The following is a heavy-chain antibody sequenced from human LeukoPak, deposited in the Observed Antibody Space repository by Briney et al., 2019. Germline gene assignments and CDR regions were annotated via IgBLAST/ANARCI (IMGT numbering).Heavy chain of an antibody. CDR3: ARHRSSGWYWKIDY. J-gene: IGHJ4*02. CDR2: INHSGST. D-gene: IGHD6-19*01. CDR1: GGSFSGYY. Sequence: SETLSLTCAVYGGSFSGYYWSWIRQPPGKGLEWIGEINHSGSTNYNPSLKSRVTISVDTSKNQFSLKLSSVTAADTAVYYCARHRSSGWYWKIDYWGQGTLVTVSS. V-gene: IGHV4-34*01.